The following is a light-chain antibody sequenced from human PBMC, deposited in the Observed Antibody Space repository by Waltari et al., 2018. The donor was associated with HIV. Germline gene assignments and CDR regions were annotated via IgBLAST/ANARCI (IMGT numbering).Light chain of an antibody. CDR1: QTVLYTSNTKNY. J-gene: IGKJ1*01. CDR3: QQYFSTPWT. CDR2: WAS. Sequence: DIVMTQSPDSLAASLGERATTNCKSTQTVLYTSNTKNYLAWYQQKPGQPPKLLIYWASTRESGVPDRFSGSGSGTDFTLTIRSLQAEDVAVYYCQQYFSTPWTFGQGTKVEIK. V-gene: IGKV4-1*01.